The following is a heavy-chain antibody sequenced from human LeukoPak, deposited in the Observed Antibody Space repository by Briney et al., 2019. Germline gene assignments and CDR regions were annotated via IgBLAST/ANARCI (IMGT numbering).Heavy chain of an antibody. V-gene: IGHV4-59*01. CDR1: GGSISSYY. Sequence: PSETLSPTCTVSGGSISSYYWSWIRQPPGKGLEWIGYIYYSGSTNYNPSLKSRVTISVDTSKNQFSLKLSSVTAADTAVYYCARDRAVCTNGVCYPGLFDYWGQGTLVTVSS. CDR2: IYYSGST. J-gene: IGHJ4*02. CDR3: ARDRAVCTNGVCYPGLFDY. D-gene: IGHD2-8*01.